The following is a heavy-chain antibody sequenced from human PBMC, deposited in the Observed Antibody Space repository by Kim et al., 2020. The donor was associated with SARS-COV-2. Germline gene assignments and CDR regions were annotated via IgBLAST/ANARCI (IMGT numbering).Heavy chain of an antibody. Sequence: SETLSLTCAVSGDSIGTYYWSWIRQPPGKGLEWIGYIYYGGSANYNPSLKSRVSISLDTSKNQFSLRLSSVTAADTAVYFCARLTGTTLLGYSYYYGLDVWGPGTTVTVSS. D-gene: IGHD1-7*01. J-gene: IGHJ6*02. V-gene: IGHV4-59*01. CDR1: GDSIGTYY. CDR3: ARLTGTTLLGYSYYYGLDV. CDR2: IYYGGSA.